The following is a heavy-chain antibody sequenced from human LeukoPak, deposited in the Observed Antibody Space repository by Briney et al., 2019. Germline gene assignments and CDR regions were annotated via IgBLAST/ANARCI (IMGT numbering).Heavy chain of an antibody. Sequence: VGCLRFSCAASVVTFRSDGMGCGCGGPGRGVWCVAVIRYDGSNKYYADSVKGRFPISRDNSKNTLYLQMNSLRAEDTAVYYCAKDLAALGISGSYFDYWGQGTLVTVSS. J-gene: IGHJ4*02. V-gene: IGHV3-30*02. CDR1: VVTFRSDG. CDR3: AKDLAALGISGSYFDY. D-gene: IGHD1-26*01. CDR2: IRYDGSNK.